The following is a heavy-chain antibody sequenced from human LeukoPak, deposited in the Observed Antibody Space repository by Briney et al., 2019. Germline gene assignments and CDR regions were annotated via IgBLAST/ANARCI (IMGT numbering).Heavy chain of an antibody. D-gene: IGHD1-26*01. CDR1: GGSISSYY. CDR3: AIVLSGSYFY. CDR2: IYYGGST. V-gene: IGHV4-59*08. J-gene: IGHJ4*02. Sequence: PSQTLSLTCTVSGGSISSYYWSWIRQPPGKGLEWIGYIYYGGSTNYNPSLKSRVTISVDTSKNQFSLKLSSVTAADTAVYYCAIVLSGSYFYWGQGTLVTVSS.